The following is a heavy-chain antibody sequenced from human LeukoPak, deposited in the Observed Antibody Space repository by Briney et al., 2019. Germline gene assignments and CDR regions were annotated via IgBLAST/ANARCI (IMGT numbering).Heavy chain of an antibody. V-gene: IGHV3-74*01. D-gene: IGHD3-9*01. J-gene: IGHJ6*03. CDR2: INSDGSST. CDR1: GFTFSSYW. CDR3: ARVDLYYYYYMDV. Sequence: GGSLRLSCAASGFTFSSYWMHWVRQAPGKGLVWISRINSDGSSTSYADSVKGRFTISRDNAKNTLYLQMNSLRAEDTAVYYCARVDLYYYYYMDVWGKGTTVTISS.